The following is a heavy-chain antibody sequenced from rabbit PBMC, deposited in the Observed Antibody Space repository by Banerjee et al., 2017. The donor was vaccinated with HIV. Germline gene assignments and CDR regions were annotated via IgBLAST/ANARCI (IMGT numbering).Heavy chain of an antibody. Sequence: QEQLVESGGGLVQPGGSLKLSCKASGFDFSSYGVSWVRQAPGKGLEWIGYIDPVFGSTYYASWVNGRFTISSHNAQNTLYLQLNSLTAADTATYFCVRGYAGVGYAPYFNLWGPGTLVTVS. D-gene: IGHD4-2*01. CDR2: IDPVFGST. V-gene: IGHV1S47*01. J-gene: IGHJ4*01. CDR3: VRGYAGVGYAPYFNL. CDR1: GFDFSSYG.